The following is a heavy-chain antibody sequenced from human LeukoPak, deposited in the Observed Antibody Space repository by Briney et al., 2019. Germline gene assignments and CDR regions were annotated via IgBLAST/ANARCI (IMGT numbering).Heavy chain of an antibody. CDR1: GFTFSSYW. CDR2: IKQDGSEK. Sequence: GGSLRLSCAASGFTFSSYWMSWVRQAPGKGLEWVANIKQDGSEKYYVDSVKGRFTISRDNAKNSLYLQMNSLRAEDTAVYYCARGTKRLRDLAAYTAYLFDYWGQGTLVTVSS. D-gene: IGHD3-16*01. V-gene: IGHV3-7*01. CDR3: ARGTKRLRDLAAYTAYLFDY. J-gene: IGHJ4*02.